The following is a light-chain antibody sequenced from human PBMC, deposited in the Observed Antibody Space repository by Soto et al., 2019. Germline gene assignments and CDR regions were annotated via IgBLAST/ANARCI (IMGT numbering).Light chain of an antibody. V-gene: IGLV1-40*01. J-gene: IGLJ2*01. CDR1: SSNIGAGYD. CDR2: GNT. CDR3: QSYDYTLSGWEV. Sequence: QSVLTQPPSVSGAPGQRVTISCTGSSSNIGAGYDVQWYQQLPGTAPKLLVYGNTNRPSGVPDRFSGSRSGPSASLAITGLQAEDEADYYCQSYDYTLSGWEVFGGGTQLTVL.